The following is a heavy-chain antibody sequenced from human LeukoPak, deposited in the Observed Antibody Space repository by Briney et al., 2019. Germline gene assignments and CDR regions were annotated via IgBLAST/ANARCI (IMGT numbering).Heavy chain of an antibody. CDR3: ARYSRNGVDEIGF. CDR2: IYHGGTT. D-gene: IGHD5-12*01. V-gene: IGHV4-38-2*01. Sequence: KASETLSLTCAVSGYSIGSGYYWGWIRQPPGRGLEWIGTIYHGGTTYYNPSLTSRVTISVDTSKNQLSLKLTSVTAADTAVYHCARYSRNGVDEIGFWGQGTLVTVSS. J-gene: IGHJ4*02. CDR1: GYSIGSGYY.